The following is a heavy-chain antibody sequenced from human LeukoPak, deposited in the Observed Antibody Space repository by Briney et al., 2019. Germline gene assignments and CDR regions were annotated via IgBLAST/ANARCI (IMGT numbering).Heavy chain of an antibody. J-gene: IGHJ4*02. CDR1: GGTFSSYA. CDR2: IIPIFGTA. D-gene: IGHD4-17*01. Sequence: RASVKVSCKASGGTFSSYAISWVRQAPGQGLEWMGGIIPIFGTANYAQKFQGRVTITADESTSTAYMELSSLRSEDTAVYYCARDPVVVDGDYLFDYWGQGTLVTVSS. CDR3: ARDPVVVDGDYLFDY. V-gene: IGHV1-69*13.